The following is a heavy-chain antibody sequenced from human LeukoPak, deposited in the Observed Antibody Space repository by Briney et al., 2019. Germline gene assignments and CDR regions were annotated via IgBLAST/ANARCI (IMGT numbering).Heavy chain of an antibody. J-gene: IGHJ3*02. CDR3: ARDGGSLSSDAFDI. D-gene: IGHD3-10*01. Sequence: VASVKVSCKASGGTFSSYAISWVRQAPGQGLEWMGGIFPIFGTANYAQKFQGRVTITTDESTSTAYMELSSLRSEDTAVYYCARDGGSLSSDAFDIWGQGTMVTVSS. CDR2: IFPIFGTA. CDR1: GGTFSSYA. V-gene: IGHV1-69*05.